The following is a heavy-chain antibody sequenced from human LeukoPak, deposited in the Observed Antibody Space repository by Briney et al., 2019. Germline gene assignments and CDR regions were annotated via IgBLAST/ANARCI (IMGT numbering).Heavy chain of an antibody. Sequence: GLEWIGSIYYSGSTYYNPSLKSRVTISVDTSKNQFSLKLSSVTAADTAVYYCARLVGYFDYWGQGTLVTVSS. J-gene: IGHJ4*02. CDR3: ARLVGYFDY. CDR2: IYYSGST. D-gene: IGHD2-21*01. V-gene: IGHV4-39*01.